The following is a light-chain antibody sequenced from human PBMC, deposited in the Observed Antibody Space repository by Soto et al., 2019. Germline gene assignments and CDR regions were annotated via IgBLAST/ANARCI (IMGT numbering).Light chain of an antibody. CDR2: EVS. Sequence: QSALTQPAFVSGSPGQSITISCTGTSSDVGSHNFVSWYQQHPGKAPELMIFEVSKRPSGVSNRFSGSKSGNTASLTISGLQAEDEADYYCYSYVGSISFGGGTKLTVL. CDR1: SSDVGSHNF. CDR3: YSYVGSIS. V-gene: IGLV2-23*02. J-gene: IGLJ2*01.